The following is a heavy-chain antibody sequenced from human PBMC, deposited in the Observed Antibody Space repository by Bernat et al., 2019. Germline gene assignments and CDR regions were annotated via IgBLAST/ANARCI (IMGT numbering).Heavy chain of an antibody. V-gene: IGHV3-11*05. CDR1: GFTFSDYY. CDR3: ARDGSVGAYYNYGLDV. D-gene: IGHD3-10*01. J-gene: IGHJ6*02. Sequence: QVQLVESGGGLVKPGGSLRLSCAASGFTFSDYYMNWIRQAPGKGLEWVSYISSSGTYTSYADSVTGRFTISRDDAKNSLYLQMNSLTAEETAVYYCARDGSVGAYYNYGLDVWGQGTTVAVSS. CDR2: ISSSGTYT.